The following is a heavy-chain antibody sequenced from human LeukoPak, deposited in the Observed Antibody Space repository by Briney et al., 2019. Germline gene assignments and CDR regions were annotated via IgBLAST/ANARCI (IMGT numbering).Heavy chain of an antibody. Sequence: RGGSQRLFCAASGFTVSSNYMSWARQATGKALEGVSLIYGVGSTDFVYYVNGRFTVSRDISRNTMSLQMNNLRAEETAVYYCERGGSNQPYYYYYYLDDWGKGTPVTVSS. D-gene: IGHD4-11*01. CDR1: GFTVSSNY. V-gene: IGHV3-53*01. J-gene: IGHJ6*03. CDR2: IYGVGST. CDR3: ERGGSNQPYYYYYYLDD.